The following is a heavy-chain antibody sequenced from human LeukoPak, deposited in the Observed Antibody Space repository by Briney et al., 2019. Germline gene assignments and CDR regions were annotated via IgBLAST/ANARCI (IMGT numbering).Heavy chain of an antibody. Sequence: GRSLRLSCAASGFTFSSYGMHWVRQAPGKGLEWVAVISYDGSNKYYADSVKGRFTISRDNSKNTLYLQMNSLRAEDTAVYYCAKANFDYWGQGTLVTVSS. CDR1: GFTFSSYG. CDR3: AKANFDY. CDR2: ISYDGSNK. V-gene: IGHV3-30*18. J-gene: IGHJ4*02.